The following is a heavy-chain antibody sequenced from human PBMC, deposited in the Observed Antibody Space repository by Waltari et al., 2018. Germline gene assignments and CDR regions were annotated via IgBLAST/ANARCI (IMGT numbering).Heavy chain of an antibody. J-gene: IGHJ4*02. Sequence: QVQLQESGPGLVKPSQTLSLTCPVSGGSISSGDYYWSWIRQPPGKGLEWIGYIYYSGRTYYNPSLKSRVTISVDTSKNQFSLKLSSVTAADTAVYYCAREESEDTAMVTDYWGQGTLVTVSS. CDR2: IYYSGRT. CDR3: AREESEDTAMVTDY. CDR1: GGSISSGDYY. V-gene: IGHV4-30-4*08. D-gene: IGHD5-18*01.